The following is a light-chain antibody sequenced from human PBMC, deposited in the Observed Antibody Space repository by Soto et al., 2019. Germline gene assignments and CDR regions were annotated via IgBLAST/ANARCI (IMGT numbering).Light chain of an antibody. CDR2: GNN. V-gene: IGLV1-44*01. J-gene: IGLJ2*01. CDR3: AAWDDNLNGVV. Sequence: QAVLTQPPSASGTPGQRVTISCSGSSSNIGSNTVNWYQQLPGTAPKLLISGNNQRPSGVPDRFSGSKSGTSASLAISGLQSEDEADYYCAAWDDNLNGVVFGGGTKVTVL. CDR1: SSNIGSNT.